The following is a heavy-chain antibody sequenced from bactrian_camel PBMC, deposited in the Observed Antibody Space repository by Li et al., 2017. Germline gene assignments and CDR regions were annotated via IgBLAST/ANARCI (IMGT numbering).Heavy chain of an antibody. V-gene: IGHV3S54*01. CDR2: IWGDGRSA. J-gene: IGHJ4*01. Sequence: HVQLVESGGGSVQAGGSLRLSCEASGLIDSINCMAWFRQAPGKEREGVAGIWGDGRSAYYADSVKGRSTISRDNAKNALYLQLSSLKTEDTAMYYCAMARALWIGHADVWGQGTQVTVS. D-gene: IGHD1*01. CDR1: GLIDSINC. CDR3: AMARALWIGHADV.